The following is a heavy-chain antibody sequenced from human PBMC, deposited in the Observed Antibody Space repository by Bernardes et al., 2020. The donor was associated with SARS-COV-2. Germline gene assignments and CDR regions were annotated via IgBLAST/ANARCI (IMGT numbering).Heavy chain of an antibody. CDR1: GYTFTGYY. D-gene: IGHD6-19*01. Sequence: ASVKVSCKASGYTFTGYYMHWVRQAPGQGLEWMGWINPNSGGTNYAQKFQGRVTMTRDTSISTAYMELSRLRSDDTAVYYCARDPTAVAVYYYYGMDVWGQGTTVTGSS. J-gene: IGHJ6*02. CDR2: INPNSGGT. V-gene: IGHV1-2*02. CDR3: ARDPTAVAVYYYYGMDV.